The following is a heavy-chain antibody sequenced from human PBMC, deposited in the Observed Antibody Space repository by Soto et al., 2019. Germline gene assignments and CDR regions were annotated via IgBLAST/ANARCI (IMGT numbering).Heavy chain of an antibody. V-gene: IGHV1-69*01. Sequence: QVQLVQSGAEVKKPGSSVKVSCKASGGTFSSYAISWVRQAPGQGLEWMGGIITIFGTANYAQKFQGSVTITADESTSTAYMELSSLSCEDTAVYYCANQGRGYSYGFHYYYGMDVWGQGTTVTGSS. CDR2: IITIFGTA. CDR3: ANQGRGYSYGFHYYYGMDV. D-gene: IGHD5-18*01. CDR1: GGTFSSYA. J-gene: IGHJ6*02.